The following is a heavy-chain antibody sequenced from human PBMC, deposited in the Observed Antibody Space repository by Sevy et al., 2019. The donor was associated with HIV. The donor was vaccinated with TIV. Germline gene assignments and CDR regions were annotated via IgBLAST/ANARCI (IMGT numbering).Heavy chain of an antibody. Sequence: GGSLRLSCAASGFTFGTFGMHWVRQAPGKGLEWVAVITYDGSSKYYGDSVKGRFIISRDNSKNTLYLQMSSLRPEDTAMYYRAKDFTGYNGMDVWGQGTTVTVSS. CDR3: AKDFTGYNGMDV. D-gene: IGHD3-9*01. J-gene: IGHJ6*02. CDR1: GFTFGTFG. CDR2: ITYDGSSK. V-gene: IGHV3-30*18.